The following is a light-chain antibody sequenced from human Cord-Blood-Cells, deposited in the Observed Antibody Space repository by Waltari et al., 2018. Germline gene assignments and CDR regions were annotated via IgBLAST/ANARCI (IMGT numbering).Light chain of an antibody. CDR2: EDN. Sequence: NFMLTQPHSVSESPGKTVTISCTGSRGSIARNYLQWYQQRPGSAPTTVIYEDNQRPSGVPDRFSGSIDSSSNSASLTISGLKTEDEADYYCQSYDSSNWVFGGGTKLTVL. CDR1: RGSIARNY. V-gene: IGLV6-57*02. CDR3: QSYDSSNWV. J-gene: IGLJ3*02.